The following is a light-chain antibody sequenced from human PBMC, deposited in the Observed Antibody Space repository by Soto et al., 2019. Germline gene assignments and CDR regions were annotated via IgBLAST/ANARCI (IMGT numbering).Light chain of an antibody. CDR1: QGINNY. Sequence: IQLTQSPSSLSASVGDRVTITCRASQGINNYLGWYQQKPGKAPTLLIYAASTLLSGVPLRFGGSGSGTDFTLTIIRLQPEDFASYCCQQLDSYPLTFGGGTKLEIK. CDR2: AAS. V-gene: IGKV1-9*01. J-gene: IGKJ4*01. CDR3: QQLDSYPLT.